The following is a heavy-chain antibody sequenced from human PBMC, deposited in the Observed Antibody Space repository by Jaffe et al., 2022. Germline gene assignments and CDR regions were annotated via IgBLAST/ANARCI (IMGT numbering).Heavy chain of an antibody. D-gene: IGHD4-17*01. CDR1: GYSISSGYY. CDR3: ASPSTTVTTEGSFDY. Sequence: QVQLQESGPGLVKPSETLSLTCAVSGYSISSGYYWGWIRQPPGKGLEWIGSIYHSGSTYYNPSLKSRVTISVDTSKNHFSLKLSSVTAADTAVYYCASPSTTVTTEGSFDYWGQGTLVTVSS. J-gene: IGHJ4*02. CDR2: IYHSGST. V-gene: IGHV4-38-2*01.